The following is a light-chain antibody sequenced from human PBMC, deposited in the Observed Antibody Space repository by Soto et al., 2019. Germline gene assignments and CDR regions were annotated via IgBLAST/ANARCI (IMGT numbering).Light chain of an antibody. Sequence: EITQNHSTLSASVGARVTITCRASQSVNTWLAWYQQKPGKAAVPLIYDDSSVKSGVPSRFSGSGSGTEFTLTISSLQPDDFTMYYCQLYHGYPFTFGPGTNVDI. CDR3: QLYHGYPFT. CDR1: QSVNTW. CDR2: DDS. V-gene: IGKV1-5*01. J-gene: IGKJ3*01.